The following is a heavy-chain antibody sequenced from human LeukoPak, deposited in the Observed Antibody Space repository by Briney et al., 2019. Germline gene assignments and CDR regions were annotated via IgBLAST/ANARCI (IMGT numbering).Heavy chain of an antibody. J-gene: IGHJ3*02. Sequence: ASVKVSCKASGYTFTSYGISWVRQAPGQGLEWMGWISAYNGNTNYAQKLQGRVTMTTDTSTSTAYMELRSLRSDDTAVYYCATLGRELSPPNDAFDIWGQGTMVTVSS. CDR1: GYTFTSYG. V-gene: IGHV1-18*01. CDR3: ATLGRELSPPNDAFDI. CDR2: ISAYNGNT. D-gene: IGHD1-26*01.